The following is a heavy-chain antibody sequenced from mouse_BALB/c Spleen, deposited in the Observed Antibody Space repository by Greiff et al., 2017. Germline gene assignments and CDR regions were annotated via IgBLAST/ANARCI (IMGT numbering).Heavy chain of an antibody. J-gene: IGHJ4*01. CDR3: ARSSTTSYSMDD. Sequence: VQLQQSGAELARPGASVKMSCKASGYTFTSYTMHWVKQRPGQGLEWIGYINPSSGYTNYNQKFKDKATLTANKATSTAYMQLSSLTSEDSAVDYCARSSTTSYSMDDWGEGTSVTVSS. V-gene: IGHV1-4*01. D-gene: IGHD5-5*01. CDR1: GYTFTSYT. CDR2: INPSSGYT.